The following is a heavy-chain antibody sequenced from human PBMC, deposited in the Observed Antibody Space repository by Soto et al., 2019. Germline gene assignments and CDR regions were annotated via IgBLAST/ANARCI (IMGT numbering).Heavy chain of an antibody. CDR3: TRPTILSGSYYGFDY. Sequence: PGGSLRLSCAASGFTVSINYMSWVRQAPGKGLEWVSVIYSGGSTYYADSVKGRFTISRDNSKNTLYLQMNSLRAEDTAVYYCTRPTILSGSYYGFDYRAQGTPLTVSS. CDR2: IYSGGST. V-gene: IGHV3-53*01. J-gene: IGHJ4*02. CDR1: GFTVSINY. D-gene: IGHD1-26*01.